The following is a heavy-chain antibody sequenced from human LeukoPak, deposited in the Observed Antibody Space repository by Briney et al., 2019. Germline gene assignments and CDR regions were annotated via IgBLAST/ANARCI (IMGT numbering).Heavy chain of an antibody. CDR3: VREAAGGGTMDV. CDR2: IYYSGST. CDR1: GGSISSNSYY. D-gene: IGHD1-1*01. V-gene: IGHV4-39*07. J-gene: IGHJ6*04. Sequence: SETLSLTYAVSGGSISSNSYYWGWIRQPPGKGLEWIVSIYYSGSTYYNTSLKRRVTISVDTSKIQFSVRLSSVTAADTAVYYCVREAAGGGTMDVWGKGTTVTVSS.